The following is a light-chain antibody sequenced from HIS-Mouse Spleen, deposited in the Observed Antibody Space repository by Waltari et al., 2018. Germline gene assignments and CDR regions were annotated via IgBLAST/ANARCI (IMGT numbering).Light chain of an antibody. CDR1: SSDVGGYNY. J-gene: IGLJ1*01. V-gene: IGLV2-14*03. Sequence: QSALTQPASVSGSPGQSITTSCTGTSSDVGGYNYVSWYQQHPGKAPKLMIYCVSNRPSGVSNRFSGSKSGNTASLTISGLQAEDEADYYCSSYTSSSTYVFGTGTKVTVL. CDR2: CVS. CDR3: SSYTSSSTYV.